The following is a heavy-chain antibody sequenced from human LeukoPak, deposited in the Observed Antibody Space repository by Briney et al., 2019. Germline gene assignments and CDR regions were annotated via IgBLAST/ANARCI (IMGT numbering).Heavy chain of an antibody. CDR2: ISSSGSTI. Sequence: GGSLRLSCAASGFTFSDYYMSWIRQAPGKGLEWVSYISSSGSTIYYADSVKGRFTISRDNAKNSLYLQMNSLRAEDTAVYYCVRGVSNYYYYYMDVWGKGTTVTVPS. V-gene: IGHV3-11*04. CDR1: GFTFSDYY. CDR3: VRGVSNYYYYYMDV. D-gene: IGHD3-10*01. J-gene: IGHJ6*03.